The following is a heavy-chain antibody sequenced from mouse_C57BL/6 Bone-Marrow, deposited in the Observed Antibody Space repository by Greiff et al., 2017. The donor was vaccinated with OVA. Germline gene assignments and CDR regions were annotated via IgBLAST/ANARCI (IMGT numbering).Heavy chain of an antibody. CDR3: ARQGSSGAY. CDR1: EYEFPSHD. V-gene: IGHV5-2*01. Sequence: EVKLVESGRGLVQPGQSLKLSCDFNEYEFPSHDRSWVRKTPEKRLELVAAISSDGGSTYNPDTMGRRSIISIHNTEKTLYLQMGSLRSEDSALYYSARQGSSGAYWGQGTLVTVSA. J-gene: IGHJ3*01. CDR2: ISSDGGST. D-gene: IGHD3-2*02.